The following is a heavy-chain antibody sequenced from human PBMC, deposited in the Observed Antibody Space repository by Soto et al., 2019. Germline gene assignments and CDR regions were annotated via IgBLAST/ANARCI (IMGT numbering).Heavy chain of an antibody. Sequence: EVQLVESGGGLVKPGGSLRLSCVGSGFTFSNAWMSWVRQAPGKGLAWVGRIKSKPNGGTRDYAAPVKGRFAVSRDDSKNTFCLQMNSLKTEDAAVYYCTTGAFFDNWGQGTLVTGSS. CDR3: TTGAFFDN. J-gene: IGHJ4*02. CDR2: IKSKPNGGTR. CDR1: GFTFSNAW. V-gene: IGHV3-15*01.